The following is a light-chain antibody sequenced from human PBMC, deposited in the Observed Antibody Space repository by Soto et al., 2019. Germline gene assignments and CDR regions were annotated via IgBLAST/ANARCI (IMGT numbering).Light chain of an antibody. Sequence: VRITGGACQTITSSLNWYQQKPGKAPKLLIYAASTLLSGVPSRFSGIGSGTDFTLTISSLRPEDCAAYQSQEGSCSPPAFAQGTKVDIK. CDR1: QTITSS. CDR2: AAS. V-gene: IGKV1-39*01. J-gene: IGKJ1*01. CDR3: QEGSCSPPA.